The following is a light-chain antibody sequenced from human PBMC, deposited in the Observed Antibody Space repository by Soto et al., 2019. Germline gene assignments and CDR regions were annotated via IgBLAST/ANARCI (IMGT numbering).Light chain of an antibody. J-gene: IGLJ2*01. V-gene: IGLV3-21*02. Sequence: SYELTQPPSVSVAPGQTARITSGGNNIGGKTVHWYQQRPGQAPVLVVFADSDRPSGIPNRFSGSNSGDTATLTISRVEAGDEADFYCQVWDSRSDHVIFGGGTKLTVL. CDR3: QVWDSRSDHVI. CDR2: ADS. CDR1: NIGGKT.